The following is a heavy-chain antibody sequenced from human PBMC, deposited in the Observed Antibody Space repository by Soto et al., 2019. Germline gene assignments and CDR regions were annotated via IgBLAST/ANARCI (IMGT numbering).Heavy chain of an antibody. CDR2: INSDGSRT. Sequence: SLRLSCTASGFNFSRFWTHWVRQVPGRGLVWVSHINSDGSRTSYAGSVKGRFTISRDNAKNTLYLQMNSLRAEDTAVYYCARDLSSCSSARCYSFYYGVDVWGQGTTVTVSS. V-gene: IGHV3-74*01. J-gene: IGHJ6*02. CDR3: ARDLSSCSSARCYSFYYGVDV. D-gene: IGHD2-2*01. CDR1: GFNFSRFW.